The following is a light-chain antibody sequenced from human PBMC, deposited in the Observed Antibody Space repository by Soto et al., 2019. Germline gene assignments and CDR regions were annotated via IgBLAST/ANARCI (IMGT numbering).Light chain of an antibody. Sequence: LTQPASVSGSPGQSITISCTGTSSDVGGYNYVSWYQQHPGKAPKLMIYEVSYRPSGVSNRFSGSKSGNTASLTISGLQAEDEADYYCSSYTSSSTQVFGTGTKATVL. CDR2: EVS. J-gene: IGLJ1*01. CDR1: SSDVGGYNY. V-gene: IGLV2-14*01. CDR3: SSYTSSSTQV.